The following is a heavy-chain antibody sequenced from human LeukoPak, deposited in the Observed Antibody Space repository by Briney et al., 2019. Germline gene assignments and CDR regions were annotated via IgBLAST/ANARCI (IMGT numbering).Heavy chain of an antibody. D-gene: IGHD3-22*01. CDR2: ISYDGSNK. V-gene: IGHV3-30-3*01. Sequence: GGSLRLSCAASGFTFSSYAMHWVRQAPGKGLEWVAVISYDGSNKYYADSVKGRFTISRDNSKNTLYLQMNSLRAEDTAVYYCARDRVTMIVVVIGYYFDYWGQGTLVTVSS. CDR1: GFTFSSYA. CDR3: ARDRVTMIVVVIGYYFDY. J-gene: IGHJ4*02.